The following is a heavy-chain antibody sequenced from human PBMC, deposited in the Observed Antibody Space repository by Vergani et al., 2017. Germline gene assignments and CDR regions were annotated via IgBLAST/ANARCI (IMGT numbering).Heavy chain of an antibody. J-gene: IGHJ6*03. CDR2: IKQDGSEK. Sequence: EVQLVESGGGLVQPGGSLRLSCAASGFTFSSYWMSWVRQAPGTGLEWVANIKQDGSEKYYVDSVKGRFTISRDNAKNSLYLQMNSLRAEDTAVYYCARGTNWNYGYYYYYMDVWGKGTTVTVSS. CDR3: ARGTNWNYGYYYYYMDV. V-gene: IGHV3-7*01. D-gene: IGHD1-7*01. CDR1: GFTFSSYW.